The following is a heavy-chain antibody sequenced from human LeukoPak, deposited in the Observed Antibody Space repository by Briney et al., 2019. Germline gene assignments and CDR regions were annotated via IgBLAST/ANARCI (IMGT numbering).Heavy chain of an antibody. CDR2: IHYSGSS. V-gene: IGHV4-31*03. Sequence: PSETLSLTCTVSGGSISSGSINSGENYWSWMRQHPEKGLEWIGYIHYSGSSYYNPSLKSRVTISIDTSKNQFSLKVRSVTAADTAVYYCARRKEIPGAIHWFDPWGQGTPVTVSS. CDR3: ARRKEIPGAIHWFDP. J-gene: IGHJ5*02. CDR1: GGSISSGSINSGENY. D-gene: IGHD1-26*01.